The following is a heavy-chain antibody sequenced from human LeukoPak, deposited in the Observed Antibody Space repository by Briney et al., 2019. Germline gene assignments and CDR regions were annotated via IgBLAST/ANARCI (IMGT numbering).Heavy chain of an antibody. Sequence: ASVKVSCKASGGTFSSYAISWVRQAPGQGLEWMGWISAYNGNTNYAQKLQGRVTMTTDTSTSTAYMELRSLRSDDTAVYYCARDPGDCSSTSCYNHYYYGMDVWGQGTTVTVSS. D-gene: IGHD2-2*02. CDR1: GGTFSSYA. V-gene: IGHV1-18*01. CDR3: ARDPGDCSSTSCYNHYYYGMDV. J-gene: IGHJ6*02. CDR2: ISAYNGNT.